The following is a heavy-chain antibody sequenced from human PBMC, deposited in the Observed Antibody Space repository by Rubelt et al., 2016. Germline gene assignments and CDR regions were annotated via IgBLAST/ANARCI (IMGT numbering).Heavy chain of an antibody. Sequence: QAPGKGLEWMGGFDPEDGETIYAQKFQGRDTMTEDISTDTAYMELSSLRSEDTAVYYCATTGRSWDWGQGTLVTVSS. V-gene: IGHV1-24*01. D-gene: IGHD6-13*01. CDR2: FDPEDGET. J-gene: IGHJ4*02. CDR3: ATTGRSWD.